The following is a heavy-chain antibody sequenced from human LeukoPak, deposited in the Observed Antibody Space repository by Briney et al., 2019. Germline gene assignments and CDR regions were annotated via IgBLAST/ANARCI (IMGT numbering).Heavy chain of an antibody. CDR3: SRVLYSSGWVFGGYCAMDV. J-gene: IGHJ6*02. CDR1: GFTFNSYS. Sequence: GGSLRLSCAASGFTFNSYSMNWVRQAPGKGLEWVSSIESSSTYIYYADSVKGRFTVSRNNAENSLYLQMNSLRAEDTAVYHCSRVLYSSGWVFGGYCAMDVWGQGTTVTVSS. V-gene: IGHV3-21*01. CDR2: IESSSTYI. D-gene: IGHD6-19*01.